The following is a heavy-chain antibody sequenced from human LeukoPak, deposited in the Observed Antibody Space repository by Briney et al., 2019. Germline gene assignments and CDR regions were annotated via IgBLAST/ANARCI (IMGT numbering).Heavy chain of an antibody. D-gene: IGHD2-2*01. V-gene: IGHV3-7*01. CDR1: GFMFSSYW. CDR3: ATICSTSCYGYYMDV. CDR2: IKHDGSDK. Sequence: GGSLRLSCAASGFMFSSYWMSWVRQAPGKGLEWVANIKHDGSDKYYVDSVTGRFTISRDNAKNSLSLQMNSLRVEDTAVYYCATICSTSCYGYYMDVWGKGTTVTVSS. J-gene: IGHJ6*03.